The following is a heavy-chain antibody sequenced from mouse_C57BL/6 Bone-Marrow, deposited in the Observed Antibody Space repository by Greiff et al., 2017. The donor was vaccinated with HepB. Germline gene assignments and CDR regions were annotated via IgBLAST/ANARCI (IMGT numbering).Heavy chain of an antibody. CDR2: IDPSDSYT. Sequence: QVQLQQPGAELVKPGASVKLSCKASGYTFTSYWMQWVKQRPGQGLEWIGEIDPSDSYTNYNQKFKGKATLTVDTSSSTAYMQLSSLTSEDSAVYYCARDYYGSISRWGQGTTLTVSS. CDR3: ARDYYGSISR. CDR1: GYTFTSYW. D-gene: IGHD1-1*01. V-gene: IGHV1-50*01. J-gene: IGHJ2*01.